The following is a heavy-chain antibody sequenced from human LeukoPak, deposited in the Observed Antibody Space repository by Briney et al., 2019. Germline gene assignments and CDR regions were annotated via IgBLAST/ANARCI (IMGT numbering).Heavy chain of an antibody. J-gene: IGHJ5*02. Sequence: PSETLSLTCAVYGGSFSGYYWSWIRQPPGKGLEWIGEINHSGSTNYNPSLKSRVTISVDTSKNQFSLKLSSVTAADTAVYYCARGESDYYDSSGYYYNWFDHWGQGTLVTVSS. CDR2: INHSGST. V-gene: IGHV4-34*01. D-gene: IGHD3-22*01. CDR3: ARGESDYYDSSGYYYNWFDH. CDR1: GGSFSGYY.